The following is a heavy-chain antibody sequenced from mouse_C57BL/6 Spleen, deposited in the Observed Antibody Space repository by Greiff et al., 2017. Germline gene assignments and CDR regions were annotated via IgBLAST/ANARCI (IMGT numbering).Heavy chain of an antibody. CDR2: IYPGSGNT. V-gene: IGHV1-76*01. D-gene: IGHD4-1*01. Sequence: VKLQESGAELVRPGASVKLSCKASGYTFTDYYINWVKQRPGQGLEWIARIYPGSGNTYYNEKFKGKATLTAEKSSSTAYMQLSSLTSEDSAVYFCARKGTGTGVFDYWGQGTTLTVSS. CDR1: GYTFTDYY. CDR3: ARKGTGTGVFDY. J-gene: IGHJ2*01.